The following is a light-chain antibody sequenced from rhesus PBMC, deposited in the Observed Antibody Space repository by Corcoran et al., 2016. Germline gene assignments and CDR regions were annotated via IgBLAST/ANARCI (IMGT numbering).Light chain of an antibody. J-gene: IGKJ3*01. Sequence: QVMLTQSPATLSLSPGDRATLSCRASQSVSSYLAWYQQKPGQAPQLLIYGASRRATGIPDRCSGGGSGTAFTLTINSLWPEYFAVYSCQKYSSLPFTFGPGTKLEIK. CDR3: QKYSSLPFT. CDR2: GAS. CDR1: QSVSSY. V-gene: IGKV3-53*02.